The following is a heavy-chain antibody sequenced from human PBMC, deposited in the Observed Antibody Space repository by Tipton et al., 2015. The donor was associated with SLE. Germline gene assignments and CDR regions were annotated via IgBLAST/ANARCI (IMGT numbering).Heavy chain of an antibody. CDR2: ISGSGGST. J-gene: IGHJ3*02. V-gene: IGHV3-23*01. Sequence: SLRLSCAASGFTFSSYAMSWVRQAPGKGLEWVSAISGSGGSTYYADSVKGRFTISRDNSKNTLYLQMNSLRAEDTAVYYCAKRIDGGSDAFDIWGQGTMVTVSS. CDR3: AKRIDGGSDAFDI. D-gene: IGHD2-15*01. CDR1: GFTFSSYA.